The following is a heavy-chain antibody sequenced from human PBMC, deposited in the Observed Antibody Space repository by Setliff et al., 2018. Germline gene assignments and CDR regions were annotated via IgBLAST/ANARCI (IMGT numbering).Heavy chain of an antibody. J-gene: IGHJ4*02. CDR1: GGSISSYY. Sequence: SETLSLTCSVSGGSISSYYWSWMRQPPGKGLEWIGYIFYSGSTNYNPSLKSRVTISVDTSKNQFSLKLSSVPAADTAVYYCVRGRRGGWYINYDYWGQGTLVTVSS. D-gene: IGHD6-19*01. V-gene: IGHV4-59*01. CDR3: VRGRRGGWYINYDY. CDR2: IFYSGST.